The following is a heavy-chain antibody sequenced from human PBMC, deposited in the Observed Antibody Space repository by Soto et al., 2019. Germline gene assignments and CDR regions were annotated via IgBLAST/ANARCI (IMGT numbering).Heavy chain of an antibody. CDR2: INYSGST. J-gene: IGHJ6*02. CDR3: AKLAGYCSGTSCYGHYAMDV. Sequence: SENLYITSIVYSDSMSSSLNHWGWICQPQRRGLEWIGNINYSGSTYYNPSLQSRLTISVDTSNNQFSLTLSSVTAADTAVYYCAKLAGYCSGTSCYGHYAMDVWGQGTTVT. CDR1: SDSMSSSLNH. D-gene: IGHD2-2*01. V-gene: IGHV4-39*01.